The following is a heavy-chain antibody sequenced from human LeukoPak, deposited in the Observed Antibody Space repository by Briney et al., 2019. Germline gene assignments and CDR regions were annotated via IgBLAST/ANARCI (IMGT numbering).Heavy chain of an antibody. J-gene: IGHJ4*02. CDR2: ISYDGSNK. V-gene: IGHV3-30*03. D-gene: IGHD3-9*01. Sequence: GGSLRLSCAASGFTVITNDMTWARQAPGKGLEWVAVISYDGSNKYYADSVKGRFTISRDNSKNTLYLQMNSLRAEDTAVYYCARDGRGFDWLSYFDYWGQGTLVTVSS. CDR1: GFTVITND. CDR3: ARDGRGFDWLSYFDY.